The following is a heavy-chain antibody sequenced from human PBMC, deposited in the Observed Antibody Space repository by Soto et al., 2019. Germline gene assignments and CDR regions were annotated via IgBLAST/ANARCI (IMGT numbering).Heavy chain of an antibody. CDR3: AREGRYGSIQDNTVDL. CDR2: MNPNSGNT. CDR1: GYTFNRHD. V-gene: IGHV1-8*01. D-gene: IGHD6-19*01. J-gene: IGHJ3*01. Sequence: QVQLVQSGAEVKRSGASVRISCKASGYTFNRHDINWVRQATGQGPEWIGWMNPNSGNTGYAQKFQRKGTMDRASSITTADMGLSSLTSEDAAIDYGAREGRYGSIQDNTVDLWGQGTIVSASS.